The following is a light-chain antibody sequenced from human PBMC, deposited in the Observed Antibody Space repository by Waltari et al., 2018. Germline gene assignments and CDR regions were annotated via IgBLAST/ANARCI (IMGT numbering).Light chain of an antibody. CDR3: QQRLNWPPVT. CDR2: DTF. V-gene: IGKV3-11*01. Sequence: EVVLTQSPATPSLSPGERSTRPCRASQSVDRYLAWYQQKPGQAPRLLIYDTFFRATGIPARFSGSGSGTDFTLTISSLEPEDFAVYYCQQRLNWPPVTFGQGTRLEIK. CDR1: QSVDRY. J-gene: IGKJ5*01.